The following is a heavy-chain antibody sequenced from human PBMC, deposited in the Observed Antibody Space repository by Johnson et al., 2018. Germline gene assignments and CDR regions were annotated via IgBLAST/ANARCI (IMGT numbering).Heavy chain of an antibody. J-gene: IGHJ3*02. D-gene: IGHD3/OR15-3a*01. V-gene: IGHV4-59*01. Sequence: QVQLREAGPGLVKPSETLSLTCAVSGGSISSDYWSWVRQPPGKGLEWIGYIYYSGCTNYNSPLKSPVTISIDTSKTHFSRKLSSVTAAATAVYYCARGRKDYEIWGQGTMVTVSS. CDR1: GGSISSDY. CDR3: ARGRKDYEI. CDR2: IYYSGCT.